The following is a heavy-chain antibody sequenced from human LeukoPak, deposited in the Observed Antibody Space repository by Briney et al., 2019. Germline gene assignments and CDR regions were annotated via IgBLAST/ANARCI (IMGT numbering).Heavy chain of an antibody. Sequence: SETLSLTCTVYGGSFSTYYWSWIRQPPGKGLEWIGEINHIGRTNYNPSLKSRVTISVDTSKNQFSLKLSSVTAADTAVYYCARDDSTRFDPWGQGTLVTVSS. CDR3: ARDDSTRFDP. CDR2: INHIGRT. V-gene: IGHV4-34*01. D-gene: IGHD3-22*01. J-gene: IGHJ5*02. CDR1: GGSFSTYY.